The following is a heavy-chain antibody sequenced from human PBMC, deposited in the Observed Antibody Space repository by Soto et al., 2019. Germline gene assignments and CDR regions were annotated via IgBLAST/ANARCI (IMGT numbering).Heavy chain of an antibody. D-gene: IGHD3-16*01. CDR2: ISSSASYI. Sequence: EVQLVESGGGLVKPGGSLRLSCAASGFTFSYYNMNWVRQAPGRGLEWVSCISSSASYIYYTDSVKGRFTISRDNTKNSIYLQMNSLRAEDTAVYFCARDPRYCGSGTNPLGGSWFDPWGQGTLVTVSS. CDR3: ARDPRYCGSGTNPLGGSWFDP. J-gene: IGHJ5*01. CDR1: GFTFSYYN. V-gene: IGHV3-21*01.